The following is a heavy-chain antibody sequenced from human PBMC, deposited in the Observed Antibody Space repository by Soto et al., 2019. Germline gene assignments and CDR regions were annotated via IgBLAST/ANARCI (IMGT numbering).Heavy chain of an antibody. CDR1: GFTVSNNY. J-gene: IGHJ4*02. CDR3: GTRGGGGGY. Sequence: EVQLVESGGGLIQPGGSLRLSCAVSGFTVSNNYMSWVRQAPGKGLEGVSVIYSGGYTAYGDSVKGRFTISRDNSKNTNFLKRNTLGPPDPAFYSGGTRGGGGGYWGQGTLVTVSS. V-gene: IGHV3-53*01. D-gene: IGHD3-10*01. CDR2: IYSGGYT.